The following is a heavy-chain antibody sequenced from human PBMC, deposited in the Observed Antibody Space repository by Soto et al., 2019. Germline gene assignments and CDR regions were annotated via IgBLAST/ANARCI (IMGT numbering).Heavy chain of an antibody. CDR2: ISAYNGNT. CDR1: GYTFTSYG. D-gene: IGHD2-15*01. J-gene: IGHJ6*02. V-gene: IGHV1-18*01. Sequence: GASVKVSCKASGYTFTSYGISRVRQAPGQGLEWMGWISAYNGNTNYAQKLQGRVTMTTDASTSTAYMELRSLRSDDTAVYYCARDIPVLVVAAPNYYYYGMDVWGQGTTVTVSS. CDR3: ARDIPVLVVAAPNYYYYGMDV.